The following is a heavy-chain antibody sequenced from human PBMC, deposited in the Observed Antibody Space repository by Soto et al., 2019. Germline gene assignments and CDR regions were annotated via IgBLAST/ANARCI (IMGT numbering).Heavy chain of an antibody. CDR2: IGPSSGNT. Sequence: APVKVSCKASGYTFTSYTVSWVRQAPGQGLEWVGWIGPSSGNTDSARNLQGRVTMTTDTSTSTAYMELRNLRSDDTAVYYCARDTGNFFDYWGQGTLVTVSS. CDR1: GYTFTSYT. V-gene: IGHV1-18*01. CDR3: ARDTGNFFDY. J-gene: IGHJ4*02.